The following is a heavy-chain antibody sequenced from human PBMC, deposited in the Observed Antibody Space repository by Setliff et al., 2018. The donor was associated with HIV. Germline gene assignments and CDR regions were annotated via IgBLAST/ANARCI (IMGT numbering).Heavy chain of an antibody. J-gene: IGHJ4*02. D-gene: IGHD3-22*01. CDR3: ARHDNYDSSGYYNLYYFDY. Sequence: PSETLSLTCSDSGGSISSGTYYWGWIRQPPGKGLEWIGSMSHSGSTLYNPSLKSRVTISVDTSNNHFSLKLRSVTAADTAVYYCARHDNYDSSGYYNLYYFDYWGQGTLVTVSS. V-gene: IGHV4-39*07. CDR1: GGSISSGTYY. CDR2: MSHSGST.